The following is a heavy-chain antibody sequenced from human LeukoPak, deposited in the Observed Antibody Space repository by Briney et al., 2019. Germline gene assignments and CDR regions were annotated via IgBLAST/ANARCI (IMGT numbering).Heavy chain of an antibody. D-gene: IGHD6-13*01. CDR1: GYTFTSYG. Sequence: ASVKVSCKASGYTFTSYGISWVRQAPGQGLEWMGWISAYNGNTNYAQKLQGRVTMTTDTSTSTAYMELRSLRSDDTAVYYCARDKRIAAAGTLDYWGQGTLVTVSS. V-gene: IGHV1-18*01. CDR3: ARDKRIAAAGTLDY. CDR2: ISAYNGNT. J-gene: IGHJ4*02.